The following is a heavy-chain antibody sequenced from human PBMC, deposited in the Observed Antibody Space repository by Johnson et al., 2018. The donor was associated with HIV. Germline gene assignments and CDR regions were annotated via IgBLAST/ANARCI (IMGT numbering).Heavy chain of an antibody. V-gene: IGHV3-7*03. CDR1: GFTFSSYW. Sequence: EVQLVESGGGVVQPGGSLRLSCAASGFTFSSYWMSWVRQAPGKGLEWVANIKQDGSEKYYVDAVKGRLIISRDNVNNSVYLQMNSLRGEDTAVYYCARELNSGNYDPWFERWESGAFDVWGQGTLVTVSS. CDR2: IKQDGSEK. J-gene: IGHJ3*01. CDR3: ARELNSGNYDPWFERWESGAFDV. D-gene: IGHD1-26*01.